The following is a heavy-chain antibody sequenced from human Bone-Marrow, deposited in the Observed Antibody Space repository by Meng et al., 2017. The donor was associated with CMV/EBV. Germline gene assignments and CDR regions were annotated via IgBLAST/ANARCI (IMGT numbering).Heavy chain of an antibody. Sequence: SGPTLVKPTQTLTLTCTFSGFSLSTSGMRVSWIRQPPGKALEWLARIYWDDDKFYSTSLKTRLTISKDTSKNQVVLTMTNMDPVDTATYYCARSWYSSSLYGMDVWGQGPTVTVYS. D-gene: IGHD6-6*01. CDR2: IYWDDDK. V-gene: IGHV2-70D*14. CDR3: ARSWYSSSLYGMDV. CDR1: GFSLSTSGMR. J-gene: IGHJ6*02.